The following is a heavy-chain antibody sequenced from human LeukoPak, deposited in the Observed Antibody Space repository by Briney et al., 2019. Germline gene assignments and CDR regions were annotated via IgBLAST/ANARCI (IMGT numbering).Heavy chain of an antibody. CDR3: ATVVYYYDSSGYYYFDY. V-gene: IGHV1-24*01. D-gene: IGHD3-22*01. CDR2: FDPEDGET. J-gene: IGHJ4*02. CDR1: GYTLTELS. Sequence: ASVKVSCKVSGYTLTELSMHWVRQAPGKGLEWMGGFDPEDGETIYAQKFQGRVTMTEDTSTDAAYMELSSLRSEDTAVYYCATVVYYYDSSGYYYFDYWGQGTLVTVSS.